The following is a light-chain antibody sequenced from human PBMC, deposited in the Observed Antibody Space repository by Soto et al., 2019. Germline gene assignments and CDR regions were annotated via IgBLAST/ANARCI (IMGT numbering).Light chain of an antibody. J-gene: IGKJ1*01. CDR2: DAS. V-gene: IGKV3-11*01. CDR3: QQRSNWRQGT. Sequence: EIVLTHSPATLSLSPWEIATLSCRASQSVSSYLAWYQQKPGQAPRLLIYDASNRATGIPARFSGSGSGTDFTLTISSLEPEDFAVYYCQQRSNWRQGTLGQGTKVDIK. CDR1: QSVSSY.